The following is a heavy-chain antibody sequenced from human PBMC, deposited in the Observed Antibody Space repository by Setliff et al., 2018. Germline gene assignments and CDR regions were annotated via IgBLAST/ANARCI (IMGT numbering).Heavy chain of an antibody. CDR1: GDTFSTYA. D-gene: IGHD2-8*01. J-gene: IGHJ4*02. V-gene: IGHV1-69*06. CDR3: LRLVRYCTKIACQATSGDEV. CDR2: IIPLLETA. Sequence: GASVKVSCKASGDTFSTYALSWVRQAPGRGLEWMGGIIPLLETAKYAQKFQGRVTITADKSTSTGYLELRGLRSDDTAVYYCLRLVRYCTKIACQATSGDEVWGLGTLVTVSS.